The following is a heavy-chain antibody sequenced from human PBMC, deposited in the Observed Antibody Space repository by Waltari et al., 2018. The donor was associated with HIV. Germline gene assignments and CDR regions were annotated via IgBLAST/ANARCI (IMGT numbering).Heavy chain of an antibody. CDR2: ISYSGRT. Sequence: QVQLQESGPGLVKPSETLSLTCTVSGASISSYYWSWIRQPPGKGLEWIGYISYSGRTNYNPSLKSRLTISLDTSKNQFSRKLSSVTAADTAVYYCARFPGVPAANINWLDPWGQGTLFTVSS. CDR1: GASISSYY. D-gene: IGHD2-2*01. J-gene: IGHJ5*02. V-gene: IGHV4-59*01. CDR3: ARFPGVPAANINWLDP.